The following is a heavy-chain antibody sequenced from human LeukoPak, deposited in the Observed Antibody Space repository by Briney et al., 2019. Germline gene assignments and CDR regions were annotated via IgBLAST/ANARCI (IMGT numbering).Heavy chain of an antibody. V-gene: IGHV4-59*08. CDR3: ARHISSGGTYAHFDY. D-gene: IGHD1-26*01. Sequence: SETLSLTCTVSGSMYNFYWSWIRQPPGKGLEWIGYIHYNRITNYSPSLKSRVTMSLDTSKNQVSLKLNSVSAADTAMYYCARHISSGGTYAHFDYWGQGTLVTVSS. CDR1: GSMYNFY. CDR2: IHYNRIT. J-gene: IGHJ4*02.